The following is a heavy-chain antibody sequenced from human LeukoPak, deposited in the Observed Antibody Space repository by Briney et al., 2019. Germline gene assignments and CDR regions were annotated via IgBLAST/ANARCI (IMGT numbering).Heavy chain of an antibody. CDR3: ARDTYYYDSSGYYDYGMDV. D-gene: IGHD3-22*01. J-gene: IGHJ6*02. Sequence: PSETLSLTCTVSGGSISSYYWSWIGQPPGKGLEWIGYIYYSGSTNYNPSLKSRVTISVDTSKNQLSLKLSSVTAADTAVYYCARDTYYYDSSGYYDYGMDVWGQGTTVTVSS. CDR1: GGSISSYY. V-gene: IGHV4-59*01. CDR2: IYYSGST.